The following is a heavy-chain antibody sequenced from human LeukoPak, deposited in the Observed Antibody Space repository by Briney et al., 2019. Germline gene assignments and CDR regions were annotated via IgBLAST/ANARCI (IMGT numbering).Heavy chain of an antibody. D-gene: IGHD3-9*01. V-gene: IGHV3-9*01. CDR3: AKELNDILTGPIDY. J-gene: IGHJ4*02. CDR1: GFTFDDYA. Sequence: GGSLRLSCAASGFTFDDYAMHWVRQAPGKGLEWVSGISWNSGSIGYADSVKGRFTISRDNAKNSLYLQMNSLRAEDTALYYCAKELNDILTGPIDYWGQGTLVTVSS. CDR2: ISWNSGSI.